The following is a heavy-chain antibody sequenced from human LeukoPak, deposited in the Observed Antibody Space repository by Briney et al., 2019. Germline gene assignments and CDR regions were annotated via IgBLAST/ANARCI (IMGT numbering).Heavy chain of an antibody. CDR1: GFTFSGYW. CDR2: INSDGTST. J-gene: IGHJ4*02. V-gene: IGHV3-74*01. D-gene: IGHD6-25*01. Sequence: GGSLRLSCAASGFTFSGYWMHWVRQVPGKGLVWVSRINSDGTSTSHADSVKGRFTTSKDNAKNTLYLQMNSLRAEDTAVYYCARSGRYQDYWGQGTLVTVSS. CDR3: ARSGRYQDY.